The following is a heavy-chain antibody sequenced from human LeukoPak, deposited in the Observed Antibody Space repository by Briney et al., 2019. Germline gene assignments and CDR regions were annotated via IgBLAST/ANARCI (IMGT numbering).Heavy chain of an antibody. V-gene: IGHV1-69*13. CDR2: IIPIFGTA. CDR3: ALIATVVTPINGPVDY. CDR1: GGTFSSYA. D-gene: IGHD4-23*01. Sequence: SVKVSCKASGGTFSSYAISWVRQAPGQGLEWMGGIIPIFGTASYAQKFQGRVAITADESTSTAYMELSSLRSEDTAVYYCALIATVVTPINGPVDYWGQGTLVTVSS. J-gene: IGHJ4*02.